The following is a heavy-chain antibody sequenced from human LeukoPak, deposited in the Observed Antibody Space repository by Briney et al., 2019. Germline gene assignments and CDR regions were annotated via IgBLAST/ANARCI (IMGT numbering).Heavy chain of an antibody. CDR3: AREGEDYYGSGSYYRDGDY. J-gene: IGHJ4*02. CDR1: GFTFSSYA. Sequence: GGSLRLSCAASGFTFSSYAMSWVRQAPGKGLEWVSAISGSGGSTYYADSVKGRFTISRDNAKNSLYLQMNSLRAEDTAVYYCAREGEDYYGSGSYYRDGDYWGQGTLVTVSS. CDR2: ISGSGGST. D-gene: IGHD3-10*01. V-gene: IGHV3-23*01.